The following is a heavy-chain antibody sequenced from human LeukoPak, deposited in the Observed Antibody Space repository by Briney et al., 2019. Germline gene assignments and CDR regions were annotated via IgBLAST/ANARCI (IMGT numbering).Heavy chain of an antibody. CDR1: GFTFSSYS. Sequence: GDSLRLSCAASGFTFSSYSMNWVRQAPGKGLEWVSSITGSSSYIHYADSVKGRFTISRDNAKNSLYLQMNSLRAEDTAVYYCARINYFDSSGYYNSDYWGQGTLVTVSS. J-gene: IGHJ4*02. CDR2: ITGSSSYI. D-gene: IGHD3-22*01. V-gene: IGHV3-21*01. CDR3: ARINYFDSSGYYNSDY.